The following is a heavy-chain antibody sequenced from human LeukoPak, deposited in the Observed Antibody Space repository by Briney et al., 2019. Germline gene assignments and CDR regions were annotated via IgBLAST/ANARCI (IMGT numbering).Heavy chain of an antibody. J-gene: IGHJ5*02. D-gene: IGHD1-7*01. CDR3: ARDLTGTTGWFDP. CDR2: INPNSGGT. CDR1: GYTFTGYY. Sequence: ASVNVACKASGYTFTGYYMHWVRQAPGQGLEWMGWINPNSGGTNYAQKFQGRVTMTRDTSISTAYMELSRLRSDDTAVYYCARDLTGTTGWFDPWGQGTLVTVSS. V-gene: IGHV1-2*02.